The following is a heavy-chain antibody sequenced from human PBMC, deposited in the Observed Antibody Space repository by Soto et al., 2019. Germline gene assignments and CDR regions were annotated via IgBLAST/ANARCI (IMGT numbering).Heavy chain of an antibody. CDR3: ARDQTDYGSGSYLDY. CDR1: GFTVSRNY. V-gene: IGHV3-53*02. Sequence: EVQLVETGGGLIQPGGSLRLSCAASGFTVSRNYMSWVRQAPGKGLEWVSVIYSGGSTYYADSVKGRFTISRDNSKNTLYLHMNSLRAEDTAVYYCARDQTDYGSGSYLDYWGQGTLVTVSS. J-gene: IGHJ4*02. D-gene: IGHD3-10*01. CDR2: IYSGGST.